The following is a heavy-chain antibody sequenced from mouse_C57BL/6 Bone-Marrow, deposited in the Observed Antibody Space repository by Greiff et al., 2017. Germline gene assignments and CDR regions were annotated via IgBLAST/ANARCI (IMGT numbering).Heavy chain of an antibody. Sequence: VQLQQSGAELARPGASVKLSCKASGYTFTSYGISWVKQRTGQGLEWIGEIYPRSGTTYYNEKFKGKATLTADKSSSTAYMELRSLTSEDSAVYFCAKGGSNPFAYWGQGTLVTVSA. CDR3: AKGGSNPFAY. J-gene: IGHJ3*01. CDR1: GYTFTSYG. D-gene: IGHD2-5*01. V-gene: IGHV1-81*01. CDR2: IYPRSGTT.